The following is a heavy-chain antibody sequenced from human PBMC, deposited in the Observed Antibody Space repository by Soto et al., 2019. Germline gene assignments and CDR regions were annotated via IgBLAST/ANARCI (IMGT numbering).Heavy chain of an antibody. CDR1: GFSLSTSGVG. D-gene: IGHD6-13*01. Sequence: QITLKESGPTLVKPTQTLTLTCTFSGFSLSTSGVGVGWIRQPPGKALEWLALIYWNDDKRYSPSLKSRLTITKDTSKNQVVLTMTNMDPVDTATYYCAYRGYSRWGGWFDPWGQGTLVTVSS. CDR2: IYWNDDK. V-gene: IGHV2-5*01. J-gene: IGHJ5*02. CDR3: AYRGYSRWGGWFDP.